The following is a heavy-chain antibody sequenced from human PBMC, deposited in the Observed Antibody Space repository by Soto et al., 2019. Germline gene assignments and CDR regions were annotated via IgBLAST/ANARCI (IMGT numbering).Heavy chain of an antibody. J-gene: IGHJ4*02. Sequence: QITLKESGPTLVKPTQTLTLTCTFSGFSLSTSGVGVGWIRQPPGKALEWLALIYWNDDKRYSPSLKSRLTITKDTSKNQVVLTMTNMDPVDTATYYFAHSGFNILTGYMTPFDYWGQGPLVSVSS. CDR2: IYWNDDK. D-gene: IGHD3-9*01. V-gene: IGHV2-5*01. CDR1: GFSLSTSGVG. CDR3: AHSGFNILTGYMTPFDY.